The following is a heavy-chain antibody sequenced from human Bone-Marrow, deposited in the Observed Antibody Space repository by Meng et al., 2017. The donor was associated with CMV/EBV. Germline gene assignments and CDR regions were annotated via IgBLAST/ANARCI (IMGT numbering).Heavy chain of an antibody. CDR1: GFTFSTYG. Sequence: QVQLVESGGGVVQPGRSLRLSCAASGFTFSTYGMHWVRQAPGKGLERVAFISYDGSHKYYADSVKGRVTISRDDSKNTLYLQMNSLRDEDTAVYYCSRQNSGNYYFDYWGQGTLVTVSS. J-gene: IGHJ4*02. D-gene: IGHD1-26*01. CDR2: ISYDGSHK. V-gene: IGHV3-30*03. CDR3: SRQNSGNYYFDY.